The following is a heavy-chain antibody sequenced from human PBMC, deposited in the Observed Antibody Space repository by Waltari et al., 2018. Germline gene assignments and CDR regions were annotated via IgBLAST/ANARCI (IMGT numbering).Heavy chain of an antibody. CDR2: GDPEDGET. J-gene: IGHJ5*02. Sequence: EVQLVQSGAEVKKPGATVKISCKASGYTFTDYYMHWVQQAPGKGLEWMGGGDPEDGETIYAEKFQGRVTITADTSTDTAYMELSSLRSEDTAVYYCATSAIAAAGTRIDWFDPWGQGTLVTVSS. CDR1: GYTFTDYY. D-gene: IGHD6-13*01. V-gene: IGHV1-69-2*01. CDR3: ATSAIAAAGTRIDWFDP.